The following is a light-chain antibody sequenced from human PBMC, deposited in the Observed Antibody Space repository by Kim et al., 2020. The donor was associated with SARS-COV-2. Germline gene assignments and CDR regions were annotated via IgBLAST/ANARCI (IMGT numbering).Light chain of an antibody. CDR2: SAS. CDR3: QQYGTSPPYT. CDR1: QTVCSTC. V-gene: IGKV3-20*01. Sequence: HGERATLSCRASQTVCSTCLAWYQQKPGQAPRLLIYSASTRATGIPDRFSGGGSGTDFTLTISRLEPEDFAVYYCQQYGTSPPYTFGQGTKVDIK. J-gene: IGKJ2*01.